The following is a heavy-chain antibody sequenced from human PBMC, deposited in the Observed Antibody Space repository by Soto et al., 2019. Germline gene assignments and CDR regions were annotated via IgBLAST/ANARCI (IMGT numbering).Heavy chain of an antibody. CDR3: ARGSFGDTAMVSYYYYYYMDV. D-gene: IGHD5-18*01. CDR1: GFTVSSNY. Sequence: GGSLILSCAASGFTVSSNYMSWVRQAPGKGLEWVSVIYSGGSTYYADSVKGRFTISRHNSKNTLYLQMNSLRAEDTAVYYCARGSFGDTAMVSYYYYYYMDVWGKGTTVTVSS. CDR2: IYSGGST. J-gene: IGHJ6*03. V-gene: IGHV3-53*04.